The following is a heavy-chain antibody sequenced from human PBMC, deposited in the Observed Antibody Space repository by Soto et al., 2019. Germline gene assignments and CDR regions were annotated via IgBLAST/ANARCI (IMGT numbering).Heavy chain of an antibody. V-gene: IGHV3-15*07. CDR2: IKSKTDGGTT. D-gene: IGHD4-4*01. CDR3: TTGGMTTVNPDDYYYYGMDV. CDR1: GFTFSNAW. Sequence: GGSLRLSCAASGFTFSNAWMNWVRQAPGKGLEWVGRIKSKTDGGTTDYAAPVKGRFTISRDDSKNTLYLQMNSLKTEDTAVYYCTTGGMTTVNPDDYYYYGMDVWGQGTTVTVSS. J-gene: IGHJ6*02.